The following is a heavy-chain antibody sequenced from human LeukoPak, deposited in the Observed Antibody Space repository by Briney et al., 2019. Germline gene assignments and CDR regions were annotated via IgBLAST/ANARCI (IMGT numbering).Heavy chain of an antibody. CDR1: GYTFTGYY. V-gene: IGHV1-2*06. Sequence: ASVTVSCKASGYTFTGYYMHWVRQAPRQGLEWMGRINPNSGGTNYAQKFQGRVTMTRDTSISTAYMELSRLRSDDTAVYYCARDPQGYYDYVWGSYRTDPFDYWGQGTLVTVSS. J-gene: IGHJ4*02. CDR2: INPNSGGT. CDR3: ARDPQGYYDYVWGSYRTDPFDY. D-gene: IGHD3-16*02.